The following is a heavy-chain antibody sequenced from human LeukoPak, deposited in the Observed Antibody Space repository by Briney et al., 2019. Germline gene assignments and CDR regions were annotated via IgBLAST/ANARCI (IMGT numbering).Heavy chain of an antibody. D-gene: IGHD3-3*01. V-gene: IGHV3-7*03. CDR1: GFDFSSNW. CDR2: IKLDGSEK. J-gene: IGHJ4*02. Sequence: HPGGSLRLSCAASGFDFSSNWMHWVRHAPGKGLEWVANIKLDGSEKNYVDSVKGRFTISRDNTKNSLYLQMNSLRAEDTAVFYCARDQYDTWSRRGNFDSWGQGTLVIVSS. CDR3: ARDQYDTWSRRGNFDS.